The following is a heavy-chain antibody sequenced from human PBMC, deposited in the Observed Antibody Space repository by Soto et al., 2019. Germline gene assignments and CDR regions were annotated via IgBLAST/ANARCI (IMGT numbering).Heavy chain of an antibody. Sequence: PSETLSLTCAVYGGSFSGYYWSWIRQPPGKGLEWIGEINHSGSTNYNPSLKSRVTISVDTSKNQFSLKLSSVTAADTAVYYCARFRHYDYVWGSYRGTRYYYGMDVWGQGTKGTVS. CDR3: ARFRHYDYVWGSYRGTRYYYGMDV. V-gene: IGHV4-34*01. D-gene: IGHD3-16*02. J-gene: IGHJ6*02. CDR2: INHSGST. CDR1: GGSFSGYY.